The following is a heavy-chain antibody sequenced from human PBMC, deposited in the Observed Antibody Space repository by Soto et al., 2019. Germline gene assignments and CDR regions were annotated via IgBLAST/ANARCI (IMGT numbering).Heavy chain of an antibody. CDR2: IYWDDDK. D-gene: IGHD4-17*01. V-gene: IGHV2-5*02. CDR1: GFSLSTYHMG. Sequence: QITLKESGPTLVRPAQTLTLTCDFSGFSLSTYHMGVAWIRQPPGKALEWLALIYWDDDKRYSPSLKDRLAISKDTSSTPVVLTITNIEPGNSATYFCAPAGDYDLLTFDHWGPGTLVTVPS. J-gene: IGHJ4*02. CDR3: APAGDYDLLTFDH.